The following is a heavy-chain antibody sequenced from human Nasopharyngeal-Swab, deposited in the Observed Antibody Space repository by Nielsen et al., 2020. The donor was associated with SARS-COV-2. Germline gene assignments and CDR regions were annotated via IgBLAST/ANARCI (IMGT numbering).Heavy chain of an antibody. Sequence: GGSLRLSRAASGLTFTNSHFNWVRQAPGKGLEWVSSISSSSSYIYYADSVKGRFTISGDNAKNSLYLQMNSLRAEDTAIYYCARDGLDYDFCSAYFMDVWGQGTTVTVSS. CDR2: ISSSSSYI. CDR3: ARDGLDYDFCSAYFMDV. V-gene: IGHV3-21*01. D-gene: IGHD3-3*01. CDR1: GLTFTNSH. J-gene: IGHJ6*02.